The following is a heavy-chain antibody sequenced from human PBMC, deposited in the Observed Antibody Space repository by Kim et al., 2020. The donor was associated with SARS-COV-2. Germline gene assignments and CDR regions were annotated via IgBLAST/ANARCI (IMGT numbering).Heavy chain of an antibody. V-gene: IGHV3-15*01. CDR1: GFTFSNAW. CDR3: TTDRAFGGVIANDY. Sequence: GGSLRLSCAASGFTFSNAWMSWVRQAPGKGLEWVGRIKSKTDGGTTDYAAPVKGRFTISRDDSKNTLYLQMNSLKTEDTAVYYCTTDRAFGGVIANDYWGQGTLVTVSS. CDR2: IKSKTDGGTT. J-gene: IGHJ4*02. D-gene: IGHD3-16*02.